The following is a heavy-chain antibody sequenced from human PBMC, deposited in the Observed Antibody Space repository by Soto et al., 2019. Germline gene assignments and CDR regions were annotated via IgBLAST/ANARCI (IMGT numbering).Heavy chain of an antibody. CDR1: GGSISRGGYY. CDR3: ARDDSGYAVYMDV. J-gene: IGHJ6*03. Sequence: QVQLQESGPGLVKPSQTLSLTCTVYGGSISRGGYYWSWIRQHPGKGLEWIGYIYYRGGTYYNPSLKSRVTISVDTSENQLSLRLSSVTAADAAVYFCARDDSGYAVYMDVWGKGTTVTVSS. CDR2: IYYRGGT. D-gene: IGHD5-12*01. V-gene: IGHV4-31*03.